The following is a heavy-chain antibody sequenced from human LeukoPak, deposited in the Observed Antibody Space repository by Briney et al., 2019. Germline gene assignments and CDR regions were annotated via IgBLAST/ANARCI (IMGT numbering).Heavy chain of an antibody. CDR3: AKGRSYYGSGSPLDY. CDR2: ISYDGSNK. CDR1: GFTFSSYP. J-gene: IGHJ4*02. V-gene: IGHV3-30*04. Sequence: PGGSLRLSCAASGFTFSSYPVHWVRQAPGKGLEWVTLISYDGSNKYYADSVKGRFTISRDNSKNTLYLQMNSLRAEDTAVYYCAKGRSYYGSGSPLDYWGQGTLVTVSS. D-gene: IGHD3-10*01.